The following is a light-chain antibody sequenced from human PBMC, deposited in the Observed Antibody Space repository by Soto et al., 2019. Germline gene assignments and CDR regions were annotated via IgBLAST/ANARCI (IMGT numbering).Light chain of an antibody. V-gene: IGKV1-5*01. Sequence: DIQMTQSPPTLSASVGDRITITCRASQSIGRWLAWYQQKPGKAPKLLIYEASTLESGVPSRFSGSGSGTEFTLTIRSLQPDDFATYYCQEYNTYSWTFGQGPKVEIK. CDR3: QEYNTYSWT. CDR2: EAS. CDR1: QSIGRW. J-gene: IGKJ1*01.